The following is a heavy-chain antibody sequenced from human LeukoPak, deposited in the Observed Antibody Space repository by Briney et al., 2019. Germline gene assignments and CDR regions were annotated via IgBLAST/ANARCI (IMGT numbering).Heavy chain of an antibody. Sequence: ASVKVSCKASGYTFTSYYMHWVRQAPGQGLEWMGIINPSGGSTSYAQKSQGRVTMTRDTSTSTVYMELSSLRSEDTAVYYCAREVRLTMVRGVSHFDYWGQGTLVTASS. CDR1: GYTFTSYY. CDR3: AREVRLTMVRGVSHFDY. J-gene: IGHJ4*02. D-gene: IGHD3-10*01. CDR2: INPSGGST. V-gene: IGHV1-46*01.